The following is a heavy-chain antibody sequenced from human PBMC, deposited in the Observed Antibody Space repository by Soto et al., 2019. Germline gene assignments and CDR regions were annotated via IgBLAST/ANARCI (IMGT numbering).Heavy chain of an antibody. D-gene: IGHD3-10*01. CDR2: ISYDGSNK. CDR3: ASVTLWFGELTYYYYYGMDV. CDR1: GFTFSSYA. V-gene: IGHV3-30-3*01. J-gene: IGHJ6*02. Sequence: PGGSLRLSCAASGFTFSSYAMHWVRQAPGKGLEWVAVISYDGSNKYYADSVKGRFTISRDNSKNTLYLQMNSLRAEDTAVYYCASVTLWFGELTYYYYYGMDVWGQGTTVTVSS.